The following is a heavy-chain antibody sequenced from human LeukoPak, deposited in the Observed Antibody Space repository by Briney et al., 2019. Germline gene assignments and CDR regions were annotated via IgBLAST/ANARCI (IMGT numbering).Heavy chain of an antibody. D-gene: IGHD3-22*01. V-gene: IGHV4-4*07. J-gene: IGHJ2*01. CDR2: VHATGTT. CDR3: ARVLGSSGYAGDWRFDL. CDR1: GASISLYY. Sequence: SEALSLTCSVSGASISLYYWSWIRQSAGKRPEWIGRVHATGTTNYNPSLGSRVTLSVDTFKRHFSLKLKSVTAADTAVYYCARVLGSSGYAGDWRFDLWGRGTLVTVSS.